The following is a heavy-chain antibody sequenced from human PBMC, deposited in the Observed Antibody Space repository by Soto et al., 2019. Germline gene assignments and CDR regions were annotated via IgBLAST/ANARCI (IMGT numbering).Heavy chain of an antibody. CDR2: ISYSGTS. V-gene: IGHV4-39*01. Sequence: QLQLQESGPGLVKPSETLSLTCTVSGGSISDDTYYWGWIRQPPGKGLEWIGSISYSGTSSYNPSLMRRVTISVDTSKTQLSLRLSSVIAADTAVYYCARLHCNSPNCVPLDPWGQGTLVIVSS. J-gene: IGHJ5*02. D-gene: IGHD2-2*01. CDR1: GGSISDDTYY. CDR3: ARLHCNSPNCVPLDP.